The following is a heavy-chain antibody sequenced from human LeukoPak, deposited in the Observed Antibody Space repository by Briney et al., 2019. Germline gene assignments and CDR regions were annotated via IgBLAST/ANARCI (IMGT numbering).Heavy chain of an antibody. V-gene: IGHV5-51*01. J-gene: IGHJ5*02. CDR2: IYPGDSDT. CDR3: ARRTFGGYLWFDP. Sequence: PGESLKISCKGSGYNFAGYWIVWVRQMPGKGLEWMGVIYPGDSDTTYGPSFQGQVTISADKSISTAYLQWTSLKASDTAMYYCARRTFGGYLWFDPWGQGTLVTVSS. CDR1: GYNFAGYW. D-gene: IGHD5-12*01.